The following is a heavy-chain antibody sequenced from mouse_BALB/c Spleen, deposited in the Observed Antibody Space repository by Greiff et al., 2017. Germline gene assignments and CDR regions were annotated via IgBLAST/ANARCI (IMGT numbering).Heavy chain of an antibody. J-gene: IGHJ3*01. V-gene: IGHV1S22*01. CDR3: TRGLRGFAY. CDR1: GYTFTSYW. Sequence: LQQPGSELVRPGASVKLSCKASGYTFTSYWMHWVKQRPGQGLEWIGNIYPGSGSTNYDEKFKSKATLTVDTSSSTAYMQLSSLTSEDSAVYYCTRGLRGFAYWGQGTLVTVSA. CDR2: IYPGSGST. D-gene: IGHD2-4*01.